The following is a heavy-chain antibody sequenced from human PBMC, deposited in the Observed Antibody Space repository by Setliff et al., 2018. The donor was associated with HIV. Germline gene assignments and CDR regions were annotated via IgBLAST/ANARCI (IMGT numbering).Heavy chain of an antibody. V-gene: IGHV3-7*03. Sequence: TGGSLRLSCAASGFTFTNYWMSWVRQSPGKGLEWVANIHKDGSEKYYVDSVKGRFTISRDNTKNSLYLQMSSLKVEDTAVYYCARDLAYWGQGTLVTVSS. J-gene: IGHJ4*02. CDR1: GFTFTNYW. CDR3: ARDLAY. CDR2: IHKDGSEK.